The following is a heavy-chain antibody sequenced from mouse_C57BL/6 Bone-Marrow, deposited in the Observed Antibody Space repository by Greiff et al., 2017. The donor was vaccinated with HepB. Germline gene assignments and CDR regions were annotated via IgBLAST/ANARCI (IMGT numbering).Heavy chain of an antibody. CDR3: ARENSRGDFDY. CDR1: GISITTGNYR. Sequence: VQLQQSGPGLVKPSQTVFLTCTVTGISITTGNYRWSWIRQFPGNKLEWIGYIYYSGTITYNPSRTSRTTITRDTPKNQFFLEMNSLTAEDTATYYCARENSRGDFDYWGQGTTLTVSS. CDR2: IYYSGTI. J-gene: IGHJ2*01. V-gene: IGHV3-5*01.